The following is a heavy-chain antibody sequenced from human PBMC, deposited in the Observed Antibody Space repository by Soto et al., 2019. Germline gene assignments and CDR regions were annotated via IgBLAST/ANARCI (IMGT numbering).Heavy chain of an antibody. CDR1: GGSFSGYY. CDR3: ARDSARDVTYLDY. Sequence: SETLSLTCAVYGGSFSGYYWSWIRQPPGKGLEWIGEINHSGSTNYNPSLKSRVTISVDTSKNQFSLKLSSVTAADTAVYYCARDSARDVTYLDYWGQGTLVTVSS. CDR2: INHSGST. V-gene: IGHV4-34*01. J-gene: IGHJ4*02.